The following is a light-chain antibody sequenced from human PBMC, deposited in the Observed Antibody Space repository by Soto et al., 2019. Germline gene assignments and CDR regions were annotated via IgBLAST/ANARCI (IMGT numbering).Light chain of an antibody. CDR3: QLYHKWPPIT. Sequence: DIVMTQSPATLSVSPGDEATLYPRARQGVSSLLAWYQQKPGQAPRLLIYRASSRAAGLPDRFSGSGSGTDFTLTISSLQSEDFAVYCCQLYHKWPPITVGQGTRLEI. V-gene: IGKV3-15*01. CDR1: QGVSSL. J-gene: IGKJ5*01. CDR2: RAS.